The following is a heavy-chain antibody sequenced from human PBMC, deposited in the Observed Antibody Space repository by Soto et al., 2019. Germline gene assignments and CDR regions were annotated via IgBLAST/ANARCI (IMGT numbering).Heavy chain of an antibody. CDR1: GGSVSSSNW. J-gene: IGHJ3*02. D-gene: IGHD2-21*02. V-gene: IGHV4-4*02. Sequence: QVQLQESGPGLVKPSGTLSLTCAVSGGSVSSSNWWSWVSQSPGKGLEWMGEIYHSGSAHYNPSLKSRATISLDKSKNQFSLRLTSVTAADTAVYYCARVPGVVVSADDAFDIWGPGTRVIVSS. CDR2: IYHSGSA. CDR3: ARVPGVVVSADDAFDI.